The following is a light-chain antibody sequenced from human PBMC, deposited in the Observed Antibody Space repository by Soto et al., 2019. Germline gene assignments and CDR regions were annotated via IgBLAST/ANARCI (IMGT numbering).Light chain of an antibody. CDR2: GAS. CDR3: QQYNSWVT. J-gene: IGKJ4*01. Sequence: EIVMTQSPATLSVSPGERATLSCRASQSVSSNLAWYQQKPGQAPTLVIYGASARATGIPARFSGSGSGTEFTLTISSLQSEDFAVYYCQQYNSWVTFGGGTKVDIK. CDR1: QSVSSN. V-gene: IGKV3D-15*01.